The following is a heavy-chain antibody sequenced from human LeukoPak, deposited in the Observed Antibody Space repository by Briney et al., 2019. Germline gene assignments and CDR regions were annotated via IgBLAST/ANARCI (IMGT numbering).Heavy chain of an antibody. J-gene: IGHJ4*02. CDR2: IYQSGST. V-gene: IGHV4-30-2*01. CDR3: ARRMIRTYYYDSSVSGEIDY. Sequence: SQTLSLTCAVSGGSIRSGGYSWSWIRQPPGKGLEWIGYIYQSGSTYYNPSLKSRVTISVDRSKNQFSLKLSSVTAADTAVYYCARRMIRTYYYDSSVSGEIDYWGQGTLVTVSS. D-gene: IGHD3-22*01. CDR1: GGSIRSGGYS.